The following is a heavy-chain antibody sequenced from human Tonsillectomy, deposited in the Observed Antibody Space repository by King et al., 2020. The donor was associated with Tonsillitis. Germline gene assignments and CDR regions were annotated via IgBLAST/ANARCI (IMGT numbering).Heavy chain of an antibody. J-gene: IGHJ3*02. CDR3: ARMPVVGGGVLDI. Sequence: QLVQSGAEVRKPGSSVKVSCKASGGTFSSYAISWVRQAPGQGLEWMGGIIPIFGTANYAQKLQGRVTITADESTSTANMELSSLRSEDAAVYYCARMPVVGGGVLDIWGQGTMVSVSS. D-gene: IGHD2-15*01. CDR2: IIPIFGTA. CDR1: GGTFSSYA. V-gene: IGHV1-69*01.